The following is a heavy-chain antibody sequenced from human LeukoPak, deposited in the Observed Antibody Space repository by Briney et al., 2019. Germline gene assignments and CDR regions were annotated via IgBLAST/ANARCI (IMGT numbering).Heavy chain of an antibody. J-gene: IGHJ4*02. CDR3: AKGAIGRQWLVPLAY. D-gene: IGHD6-19*01. Sequence: GRSLRLSCAASGFTFDDYAIHWVRQAPGKGLEWVSGISWNSGSIGYADSVKGRFTISRDNAKNSLYLQMSSLRAEDTALYYCAKGAIGRQWLVPLAYWGQGTLVTVSS. V-gene: IGHV3-9*01. CDR2: ISWNSGSI. CDR1: GFTFDDYA.